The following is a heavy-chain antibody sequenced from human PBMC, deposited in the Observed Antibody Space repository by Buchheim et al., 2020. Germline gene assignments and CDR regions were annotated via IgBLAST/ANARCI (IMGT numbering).Heavy chain of an antibody. Sequence: QLQLQESGPGLVKPSETLSLTCTVSGGSISSSSYYWGWIRQPPGKGLEWIGSIYYSGSTYYNPSLKSRVTISVDTSKNQFSLKLSSVTAADTAVYYCARRDYDFWSGHYYYYGMDVWGQGTT. D-gene: IGHD3-3*01. CDR1: GGSISSSSYY. J-gene: IGHJ6*02. CDR3: ARRDYDFWSGHYYYYGMDV. V-gene: IGHV4-39*01. CDR2: IYYSGST.